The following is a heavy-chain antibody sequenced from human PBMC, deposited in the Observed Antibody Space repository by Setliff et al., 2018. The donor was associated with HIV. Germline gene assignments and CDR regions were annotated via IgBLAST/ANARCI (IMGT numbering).Heavy chain of an antibody. D-gene: IGHD5-12*01. Sequence: SETLSLTCTVSGGSISSGGYYWSWIRQHPGKGLEWIGYIYYSGSTYQNPSLKSRVTISVDTSKNQFSLKLNSVTAADTAIYYCARQVSIPGVAITPVDYWGQGALVTVSS. CDR3: ARQVSIPGVAITPVDY. J-gene: IGHJ4*02. CDR1: GGSISSGGYY. V-gene: IGHV4-31*03. CDR2: IYYSGST.